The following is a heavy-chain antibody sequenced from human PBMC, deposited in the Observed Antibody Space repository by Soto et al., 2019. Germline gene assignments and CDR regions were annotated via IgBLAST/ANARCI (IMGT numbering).Heavy chain of an antibody. CDR2: IDPSDSYS. CDR3: VRHGNGTPFYFDF. J-gene: IGHJ4*02. D-gene: IGHD1-1*01. V-gene: IGHV5-10-1*03. CDR1: GYRFINYW. Sequence: EVQLVQSGAEVKKPGESLRLSCQGSGYRFINYWISWVRQMPGKGLEWVGRIDPSDSYSVYSPSCQGHVTISIDTAINTAFLEWRSLQASDTAMYYCVRHGNGTPFYFDFWGRGTLVPVSS.